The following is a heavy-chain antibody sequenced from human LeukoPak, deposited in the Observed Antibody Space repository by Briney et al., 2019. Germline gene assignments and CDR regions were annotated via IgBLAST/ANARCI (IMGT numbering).Heavy chain of an antibody. Sequence: SETLALTCAVSGYSLSSGCYWGWIRQPPGNGLEWIGSIYHSGSTYYNPSLKSRVTISVDTSKNQFSLKLSSVTAADTAVYYCARGLTRYYYGMDIWGKGTTVTVSS. CDR3: ARGLTRYYYGMDI. D-gene: IGHD3-9*01. CDR2: IYHSGST. CDR1: GYSLSSGCY. J-gene: IGHJ6*04. V-gene: IGHV4-38-2*01.